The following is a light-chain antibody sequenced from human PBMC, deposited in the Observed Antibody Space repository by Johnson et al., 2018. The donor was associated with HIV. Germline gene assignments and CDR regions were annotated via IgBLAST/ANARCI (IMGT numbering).Light chain of an antibody. V-gene: IGLV1-51*02. J-gene: IGLJ1*01. CDR3: GTWDRNLSGHV. Sequence: QSVLTQPPSVSAAPGQKVTISCSGSSSNIGNNYVSWYQQLPGTAPKLLICENNKRPSGIPDRFSGSKSGTSATLGITGLQTGDEADYYCGTWDRNLSGHVFGTGTKVTGL. CDR1: SSNIGNNY. CDR2: ENN.